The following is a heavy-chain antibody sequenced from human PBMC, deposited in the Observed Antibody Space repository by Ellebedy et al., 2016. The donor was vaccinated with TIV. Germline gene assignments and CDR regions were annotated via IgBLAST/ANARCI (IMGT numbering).Heavy chain of an antibody. CDR3: AKAFRDYGDYTQGCDY. V-gene: IGHV3-30*18. J-gene: IGHJ4*02. D-gene: IGHD4-17*01. CDR1: GFTFNIYG. CDR2: ISYDGSNK. Sequence: GESLKISXAASGFTFNIYGMHWVRQAPGKGLEWVAVISYDGSNKYYADSVKGRFTISRDNSKNTLYLQMNSLRAEDTAVYYCAKAFRDYGDYTQGCDYWGQGTLVTVSS.